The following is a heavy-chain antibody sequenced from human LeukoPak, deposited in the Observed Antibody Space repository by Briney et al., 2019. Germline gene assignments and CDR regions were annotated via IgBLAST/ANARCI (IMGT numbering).Heavy chain of an antibody. J-gene: IGHJ5*02. D-gene: IGHD3-10*01. V-gene: IGHV3-21*01. Sequence: GGSLRLSCAASGFTFSSYWMHWVRQAPGKGLEWVSSISSSSSYIYYADSVKGRFTISRDNAKNTVYLQMNSLRAEDTAVYYCARVALGSYNWFDPWGQGTLVTVSS. CDR2: ISSSSSYI. CDR1: GFTFSSYW. CDR3: ARVALGSYNWFDP.